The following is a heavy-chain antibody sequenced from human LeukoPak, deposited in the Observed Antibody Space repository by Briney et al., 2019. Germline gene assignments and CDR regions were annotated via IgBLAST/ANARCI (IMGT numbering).Heavy chain of an antibody. CDR3: ARGRAGAARSTNFDY. Sequence: GGSLRLSCAASGFTFSSYAMSWVRQAPGKGLEWVSAISGDGGNKYYADSVKGRFTISRDNSKNTLYLQMNSLRAEDTAVYYCARGRAGAARSTNFDYWGQGTLVTVSS. CDR2: ISGDGGNK. D-gene: IGHD2/OR15-2a*01. V-gene: IGHV3-23*01. J-gene: IGHJ4*02. CDR1: GFTFSSYA.